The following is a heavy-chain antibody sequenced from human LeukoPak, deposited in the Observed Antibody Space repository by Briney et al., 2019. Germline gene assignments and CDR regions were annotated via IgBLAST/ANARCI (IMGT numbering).Heavy chain of an antibody. J-gene: IGHJ4*02. CDR3: ATQQSSSWWLDY. D-gene: IGHD6-13*01. CDR2: ISAYNGNT. CDR1: GYTFTNYG. V-gene: IGHV1-18*01. Sequence: ASVKVSCKASGYTFTNYGISWLRQAPGQGLEWMGWISAYNGNTNYAQKLQGRVTMTTDTSTSTAYMELRSLRSDDTAVYYCATQQSSSWWLDYWGQGTLVTVSS.